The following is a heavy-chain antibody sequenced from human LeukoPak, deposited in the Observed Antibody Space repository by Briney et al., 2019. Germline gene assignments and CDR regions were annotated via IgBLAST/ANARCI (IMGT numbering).Heavy chain of an antibody. CDR2: IYPGDSDT. D-gene: IGHD2-2*01. CDR3: ARRQGCSSTSCPPDY. Sequence: KPGESLKISCRGSGYIFTTYWIGWVRQLPGKGLEWMGIIYPGDSDTRYSPSFQGQATMSADKSINTAYLQWSSLKASDTAMYYCARRQGCSSTSCPPDYWGQGTLVTVSS. V-gene: IGHV5-51*01. J-gene: IGHJ4*02. CDR1: GYIFTTYW.